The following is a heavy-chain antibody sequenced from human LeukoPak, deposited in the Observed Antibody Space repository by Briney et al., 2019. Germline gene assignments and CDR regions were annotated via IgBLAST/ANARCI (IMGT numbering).Heavy chain of an antibody. CDR1: GFTFSDYY. J-gene: IGHJ4*02. D-gene: IGHD5-24*01. Sequence: GGSLRLSCAASGFTFSDYYMSWIRQAPGKGLEWVSYISSSGTTIYYADSVKGRFTISRDNAKNSLYLQMNSLRAEDTAVYYCARGARRDGYDCHEIDYWGQGTLVTVSS. V-gene: IGHV3-11*01. CDR2: ISSSGTTI. CDR3: ARGARRDGYDCHEIDY.